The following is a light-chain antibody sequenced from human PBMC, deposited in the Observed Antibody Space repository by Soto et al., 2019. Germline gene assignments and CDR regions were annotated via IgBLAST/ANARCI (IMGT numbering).Light chain of an antibody. J-gene: IGLJ2*01. CDR1: SSDVGTYNY. CDR3: SSYAGSNNFVV. CDR2: EVT. Sequence: QSVLTQPPSASGSLGQSVTIPCTGSSSDVGTYNYVSWYQQYSGKAPKLMIYEVTKRPSGVPDRFSGSKSGNTASLTVSGLQADDEADYYCSSYAGSNNFVVFGGGTKLTVL. V-gene: IGLV2-8*01.